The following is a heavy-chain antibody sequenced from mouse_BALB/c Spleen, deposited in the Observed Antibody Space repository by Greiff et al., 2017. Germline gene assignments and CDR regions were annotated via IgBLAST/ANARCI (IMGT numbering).Heavy chain of an antibody. Sequence: EVMLVESGGGLVKPGGSLKLSCAASGFAFSSYDMSWVRQTPEKRLEWVAYISSGGGSTYYPDTVKGRFTISRDNAKNTLYLQMSSLKSEDTAMYYCARHGLGRVLSYFDYWGQGTTLTVSS. J-gene: IGHJ2*01. V-gene: IGHV5-12-1*01. CDR2: ISSGGGST. D-gene: IGHD4-1*01. CDR1: GFAFSSYD. CDR3: ARHGLGRVLSYFDY.